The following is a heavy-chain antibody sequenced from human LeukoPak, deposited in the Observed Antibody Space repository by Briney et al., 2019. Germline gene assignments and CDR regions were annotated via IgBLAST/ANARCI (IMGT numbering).Heavy chain of an antibody. CDR2: INPSGGST. CDR1: GYTFTSYY. CDR3: VRDGSSTSCYKPYFDY. D-gene: IGHD2-2*02. J-gene: IGHJ4*02. Sequence: GASVKVSCKASGYTFTSYYMHWVRQAPGQGLEWMGIINPSGGSTSYAQKFQGRVTMTRDTSTSTVYMELSSLRSEDAAVYYCVRDGSSTSCYKPYFDYWGQGTLVTVSS. V-gene: IGHV1-46*03.